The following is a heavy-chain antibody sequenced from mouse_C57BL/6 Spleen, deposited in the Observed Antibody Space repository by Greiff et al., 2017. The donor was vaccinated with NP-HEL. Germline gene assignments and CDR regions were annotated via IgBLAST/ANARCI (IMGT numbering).Heavy chain of an antibody. CDR2: FHPYNDDT. CDR1: GYTFTTYP. J-gene: IGHJ2*01. Sequence: QVQLQQSGAELMKPGASVKMSCKASGYTFTTYPIEWMKQNHGKSLEWIGNFHPYNDDTKYNEKFKGKATLTVEKSSSTVYLELSRLTSDDSAVYYCARGGYYDANFDYWGQGTTLTVSS. V-gene: IGHV1-47*01. CDR3: ARGGYYDANFDY. D-gene: IGHD2-4*01.